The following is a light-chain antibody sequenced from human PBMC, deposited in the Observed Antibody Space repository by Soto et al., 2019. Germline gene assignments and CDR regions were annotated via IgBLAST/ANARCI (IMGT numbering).Light chain of an antibody. CDR1: QSVSSN. CDR3: QQYNNWPRT. CDR2: DAS. V-gene: IGKV3-15*01. Sequence: EIVLTQSPATLSVSPGERATLSCRASQSVSSNLVWYQQKPGQAPRLLIYDASSRATGIPARFSGSGSGTDFTLTISRLQSEDVAVYYCQQYNNWPRTFGQGTKVEIK. J-gene: IGKJ1*01.